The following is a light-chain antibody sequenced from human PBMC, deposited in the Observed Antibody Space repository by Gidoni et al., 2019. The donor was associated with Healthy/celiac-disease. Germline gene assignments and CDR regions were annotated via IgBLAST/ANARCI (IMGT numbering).Light chain of an antibody. CDR1: QSVSSN. CDR2: GAS. CDR3: QQYNNWPQWT. J-gene: IGKJ1*01. Sequence: EIVMTQSPATLSVFPGERATLSCRASQSVSSNLAWYQQTPGQAPRLLIYGASTRATGIPARFRGSGSGTEFTLTISSLQSEECAVYYCQQYNNWPQWTFGQGTKVEIK. V-gene: IGKV3-15*01.